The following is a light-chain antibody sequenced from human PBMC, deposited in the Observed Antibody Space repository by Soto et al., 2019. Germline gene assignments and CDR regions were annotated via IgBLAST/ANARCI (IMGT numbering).Light chain of an antibody. V-gene: IGLV2-8*01. CDR1: SSDVGAYNY. CDR3: NSFAGSAHVV. CDR2: DVS. Sequence: QSALAQPPSAYGSPGQSVTISCTGTSSDVGAYNYVSWYQQHRGKAPKLIIYDVSQRPSGIPDRFSGSKSGNTASLTVSGLQAEDEAVYYCNSFAGSAHVVFGGGTQLTVL. J-gene: IGLJ2*01.